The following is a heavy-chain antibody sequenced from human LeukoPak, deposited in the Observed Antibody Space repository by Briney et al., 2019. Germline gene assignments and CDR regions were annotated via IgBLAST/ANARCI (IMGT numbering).Heavy chain of an antibody. Sequence: SETLSLTCTVSGGPVSSGIYYWSWFRQPPGKGLEWTGYIYYSGSTNYNPPLKSRVTISVDTSKKQFSLKLSSVTAADTAVYYCAREALLWFGPFDYWGQGTLVTVSS. J-gene: IGHJ4*02. CDR1: GGPVSSGIYY. CDR2: IYYSGST. V-gene: IGHV4-61*01. D-gene: IGHD3-10*01. CDR3: AREALLWFGPFDY.